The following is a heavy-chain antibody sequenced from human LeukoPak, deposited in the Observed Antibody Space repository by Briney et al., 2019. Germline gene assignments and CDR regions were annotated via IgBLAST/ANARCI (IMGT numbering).Heavy chain of an antibody. Sequence: QPGRSLRLSCAASGFTFSSYSMHWVRQAPGKGLEWVAVISYDGSNKYYADSVKGRFTISRDNSKNTLYLQMNSLRAEDTAVYYCARDHGAFSSGQGFDYWGQGTLVTVSS. CDR1: GFTFSSYS. V-gene: IGHV3-30-3*01. CDR2: ISYDGSNK. CDR3: ARDHGAFSSGQGFDY. D-gene: IGHD6-25*01. J-gene: IGHJ4*02.